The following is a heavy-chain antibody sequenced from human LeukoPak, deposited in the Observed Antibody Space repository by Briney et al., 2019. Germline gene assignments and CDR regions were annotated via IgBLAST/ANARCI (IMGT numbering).Heavy chain of an antibody. J-gene: IGHJ4*02. CDR1: TFTFISYA. CDR3: AKERQETFDY. V-gene: IGHV3-23*01. CDR2: ISGSGGST. Sequence: HPGGSLRLSCAASTFTFISYAMSWVRQAQGKGLEWVSAISGSGGSTYYADSVKGRFTIPRDNSKNTLYLQMNSLSAEDTAVYYCAKERQETFDYWGQGTLVTPSS.